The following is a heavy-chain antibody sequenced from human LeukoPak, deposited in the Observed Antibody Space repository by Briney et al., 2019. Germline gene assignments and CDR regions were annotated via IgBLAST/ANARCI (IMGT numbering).Heavy chain of an antibody. CDR3: ARDKAAIEGYDY. CDR2: ISSSSSYI. D-gene: IGHD2-2*02. V-gene: IGHV3-21*01. Sequence: PGGSLRLSCAASGFTFSSYSMNWVRQAPGKGLEWVSSISSSSSYIYYADSVKGRFTISRDNAKNSLYLQMNSLRAEDTAVYYCARDKAAIEGYDYWGQGTLVTVSS. CDR1: GFTFSSYS. J-gene: IGHJ4*02.